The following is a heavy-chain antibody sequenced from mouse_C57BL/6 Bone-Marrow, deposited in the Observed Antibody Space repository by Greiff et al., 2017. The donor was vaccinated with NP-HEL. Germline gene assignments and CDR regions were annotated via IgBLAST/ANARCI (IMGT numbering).Heavy chain of an antibody. J-gene: IGHJ2*01. CDR1: GYTFTSYW. Sequence: QVQLKQPGAELVRPGSSVKLSCKASGYTFTSYWMHWVKQRPIQGLEWIGNIDPSDSETQYNQKFKDKATLTVDKSSSTAYMQLSSLTSEDSAVYYCARGASVVGDYFDYWGQGTTLTVSS. D-gene: IGHD1-1*01. V-gene: IGHV1-52*01. CDR3: ARGASVVGDYFDY. CDR2: IDPSDSET.